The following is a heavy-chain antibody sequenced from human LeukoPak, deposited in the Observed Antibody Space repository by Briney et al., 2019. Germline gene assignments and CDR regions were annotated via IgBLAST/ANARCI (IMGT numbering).Heavy chain of an antibody. V-gene: IGHV3-21*01. CDR3: ASYDILTGYADY. J-gene: IGHJ4*02. Sequence: GGSLRLSCAASAFTFSSYSMNWVRQAPGKGLEWVSSISSSSSYIYYADSVKGRFTISRDNAKNSLYLQMNSLRAEDTAVYYCASYDILTGYADYWGQGTLVTVSS. CDR1: AFTFSSYS. CDR2: ISSSSSYI. D-gene: IGHD3-9*01.